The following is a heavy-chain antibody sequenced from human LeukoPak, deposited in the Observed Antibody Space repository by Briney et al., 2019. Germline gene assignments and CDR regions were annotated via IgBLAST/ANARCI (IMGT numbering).Heavy chain of an antibody. V-gene: IGHV3-30*18. Sequence: GGSLRLSCAASGFTFSSYGMHWVRQSPCRGLEWVALISYDGSIEYYADSVKGRFTISRDNSKNTLYLQMNSLRAEDTAVYYCAKEGYSGYDYSFDYWGQGTLVTVSS. D-gene: IGHD5-12*01. CDR3: AKEGYSGYDYSFDY. CDR1: GFTFSSYG. CDR2: ISYDGSIE. J-gene: IGHJ4*02.